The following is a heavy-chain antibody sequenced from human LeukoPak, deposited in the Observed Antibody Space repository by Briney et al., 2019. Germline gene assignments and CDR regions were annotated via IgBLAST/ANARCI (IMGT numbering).Heavy chain of an antibody. V-gene: IGHV4-59*01. CDR3: ARARLDYDILTGYPYYFDY. CDR2: IYYSGST. D-gene: IGHD3-9*01. Sequence: SETLSLTCTVSGGSISSYYWSWIRQPPGKGLEWMGYIYYSGSTNYNPSLKSRVTISVDTSKNQFSLKLSSVTAADTAVYYCARARLDYDILTGYPYYFDYWGQGTLVTVSS. CDR1: GGSISSYY. J-gene: IGHJ4*02.